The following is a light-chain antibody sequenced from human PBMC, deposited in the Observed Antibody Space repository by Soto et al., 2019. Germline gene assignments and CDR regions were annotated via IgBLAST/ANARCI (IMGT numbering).Light chain of an antibody. V-gene: IGKV1-39*01. J-gene: IGKJ4*01. CDR1: QSISSY. CDR3: QQSYSTPRLT. CDR2: AAS. Sequence: DIQMTQSPSSLSASVGDRVTITCRASQSISSYLNWYQQKPGKAPKLLIYAASSLQSGVPSRFGGSGSGTDFTLTISSLQPEDFATYYCQQSYSTPRLTFGGGTKVDIK.